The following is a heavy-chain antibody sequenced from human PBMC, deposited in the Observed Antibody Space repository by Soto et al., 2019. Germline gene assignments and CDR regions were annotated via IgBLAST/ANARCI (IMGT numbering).Heavy chain of an antibody. Sequence: EVQLLESGGGLVQPGGSLRVSCAASGFAFNIYAMSWVRQAPGKGLEWVSVISGSADSTNYADSVKVRFTISRDNSKNTVYLQMNSLRVEDTAVYYCAKDRNHYGSGSYFDYWGQGPLVTVSS. J-gene: IGHJ4*02. CDR1: GFAFNIYA. CDR2: ISGSADST. CDR3: AKDRNHYGSGSYFDY. V-gene: IGHV3-23*01. D-gene: IGHD3-10*01.